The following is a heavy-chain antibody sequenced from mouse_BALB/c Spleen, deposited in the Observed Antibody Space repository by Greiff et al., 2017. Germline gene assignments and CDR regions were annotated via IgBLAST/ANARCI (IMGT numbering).Heavy chain of an antibody. J-gene: IGHJ2*01. Sequence: QVQLQQSGAELARPGASVKLSCKASGYTFTDYYINWVKQRTGQGLEWIGEIYPGSGNTYYNEKFKGKATLTADQSSSTAYMQLSSLTSEDSAVYFCARWRGYDYGGQGTTLTVSS. CDR3: ARWRGYDY. CDR2: IYPGSGNT. V-gene: IGHV1-77*01. CDR1: GYTFTDYY. D-gene: IGHD2-2*01.